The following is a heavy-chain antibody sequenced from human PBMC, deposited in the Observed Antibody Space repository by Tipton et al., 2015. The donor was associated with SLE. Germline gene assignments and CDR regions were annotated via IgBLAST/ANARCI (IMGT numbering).Heavy chain of an antibody. CDR1: GFTFSSYG. Sequence: SLRLSCAASGFTFSSYGMYWVRQAPGKGLEWVAFIRYDGSEKYYADSVKGRFTISRDNSRNMLHLQMNSLRAEDTAVYYCAEDGMLEFSGSHHLDYWGQGTLVTVPS. V-gene: IGHV3-30*02. J-gene: IGHJ4*02. CDR3: AEDGMLEFSGSHHLDY. D-gene: IGHD1-26*01. CDR2: IRYDGSEK.